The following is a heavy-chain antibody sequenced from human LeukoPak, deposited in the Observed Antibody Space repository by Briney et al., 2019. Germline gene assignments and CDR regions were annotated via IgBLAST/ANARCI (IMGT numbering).Heavy chain of an antibody. Sequence: PSETLSLTCSVSGGSISSYYWSWIRQPPGKGLEWIGYIYYSGSTNHNPSLKSRVTMSVDTSKNQFSLKLSSVTAADTAVYYCARAARVWELLGYYFDYWGQGTLVTVSS. V-gene: IGHV4-59*01. D-gene: IGHD1-26*01. J-gene: IGHJ4*02. CDR2: IYYSGST. CDR3: ARAARVWELLGYYFDY. CDR1: GGSISSYY.